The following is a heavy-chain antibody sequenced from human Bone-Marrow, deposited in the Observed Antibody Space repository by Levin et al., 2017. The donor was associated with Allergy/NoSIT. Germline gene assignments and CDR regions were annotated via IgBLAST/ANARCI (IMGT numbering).Heavy chain of an antibody. CDR3: AKDKVGPDGEDGDYADFDY. Sequence: GGSLRLSCAASGFTFSSYAMSWVRQAPGKGLEWVSAISGSGGSTYYADSVKGRFTISRDNSKNTLYLQMNSLRAEDTAVYYCAKDKVGPDGEDGDYADFDYWGQGTLVTVSS. D-gene: IGHD4-17*01. V-gene: IGHV3-23*01. CDR2: ISGSGGST. J-gene: IGHJ4*02. CDR1: GFTFSSYA.